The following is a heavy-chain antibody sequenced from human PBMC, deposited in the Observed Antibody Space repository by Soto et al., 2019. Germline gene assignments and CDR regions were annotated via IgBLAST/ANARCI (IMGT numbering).Heavy chain of an antibody. CDR3: ARPYCSGGSCYSPPDY. D-gene: IGHD2-15*01. Sequence: EVQVVDSGGGLVQPGGSLRLSCAASGFTLSNFWVYWVRQAPGRGLVWVSGINTDGSSTTYADSVKGRFTISRDNAKDTVYLQMSSLRAEDTAGYYRARPYCSGGSCYSPPDYWGQGSLVTVSS. J-gene: IGHJ4*02. CDR1: GFTLSNFW. CDR2: INTDGSST. V-gene: IGHV3-74*03.